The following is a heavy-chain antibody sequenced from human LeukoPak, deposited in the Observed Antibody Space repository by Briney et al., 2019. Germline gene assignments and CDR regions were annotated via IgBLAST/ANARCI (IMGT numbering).Heavy chain of an antibody. CDR1: GFTFSNFD. Sequence: QAGGSLRLSCATSGFTFSNFDLHWVRHATGEGLEWVSAIGTAGDTYYPDSVKGRFTISRDNAKNSFYLQMNNLRAGDTAVYYCSRGGAPAGYAYDIWGHGTVVTVSS. V-gene: IGHV3-13*01. CDR3: SRGGAPAGYAYDI. J-gene: IGHJ3*02. D-gene: IGHD6-13*01. CDR2: IGTAGDT.